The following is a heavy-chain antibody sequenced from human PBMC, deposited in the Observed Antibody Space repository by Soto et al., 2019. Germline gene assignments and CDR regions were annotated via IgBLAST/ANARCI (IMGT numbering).Heavy chain of an antibody. Sequence: PGESLKISCKGSGYSFTSYWIGWVRQMPGKGLEWMGIIYPGDSDTRYSPSFQGQATISADKSISTAYLKWSSLKASDTAMYYCARVVVVPAAMPVVYYYYGMDVWGQGTTVTVSS. J-gene: IGHJ6*02. CDR2: IYPGDSDT. V-gene: IGHV5-51*01. D-gene: IGHD2-2*01. CDR1: GYSFTSYW. CDR3: ARVVVVPAAMPVVYYYYGMDV.